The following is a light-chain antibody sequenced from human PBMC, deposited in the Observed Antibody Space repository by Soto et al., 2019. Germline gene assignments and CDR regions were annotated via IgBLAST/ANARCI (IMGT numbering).Light chain of an antibody. CDR1: QSVLFNSNNKNY. CDR3: QQYYTTPLT. CDR2: WAS. Sequence: DIVMTQSPDYLSVSLGETATINCKSSQSVLFNSNNKNYLAWYQQKAVQSPRLLLYWASAREVGVPDRFSGSGSGTDFPLNITSLQAEDVAVYYCQQYYTTPLTFGGGTKVELK. J-gene: IGKJ4*01. V-gene: IGKV4-1*01.